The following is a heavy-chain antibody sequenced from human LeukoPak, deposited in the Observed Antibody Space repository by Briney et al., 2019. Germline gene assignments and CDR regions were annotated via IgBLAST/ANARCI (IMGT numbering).Heavy chain of an antibody. Sequence: GGSLRLSCAASGFTFSSYSMNWVRQAPGKGREWVSSISSSSSYIYYADSVKGRFTISRDNAKNSLYLQMNSLRAEDTAVYYCARERRITMIVVADDAFDIWGQGTMVTVSS. D-gene: IGHD3-22*01. CDR1: GFTFSSYS. CDR2: ISSSSSYI. J-gene: IGHJ3*02. CDR3: ARERRITMIVVADDAFDI. V-gene: IGHV3-21*01.